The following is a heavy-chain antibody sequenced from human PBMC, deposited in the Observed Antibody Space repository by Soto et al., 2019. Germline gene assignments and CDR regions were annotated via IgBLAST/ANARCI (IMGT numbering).Heavy chain of an antibody. CDR2: ISAYNGNT. V-gene: IGHV1-18*01. J-gene: IGHJ4*02. D-gene: IGHD1-7*01. Sequence: GAPAKLSCEAPGYTMTIDLGGWVLNTPGQGLEWMGWISAYNGNTNYAQKLQGRVTMTTDTSTSTAYMELRSLRSDDTAVYYCARVTYNWNFGDYFDYWGQGTLVTVSS. CDR3: ARVTYNWNFGDYFDY. CDR1: GYTMTIDL.